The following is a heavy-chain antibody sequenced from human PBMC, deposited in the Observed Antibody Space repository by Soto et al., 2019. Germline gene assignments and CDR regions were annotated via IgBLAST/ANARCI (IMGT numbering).Heavy chain of an antibody. V-gene: IGHV4-34*01. CDR2: INHSGST. J-gene: IGHJ3*02. CDR3: ARGGLSSGWYRRAFDI. CDR1: GGSFSGYY. Sequence: SETLSLTCAVYGGSFSGYYWSWIRQPPGKGLEWIGEINHSGSTNYNPSLKSRVTISVDTSKNQLSLKLGSVTAADTAVYYCARGGLSSGWYRRAFDIWGQGTMVTVSS. D-gene: IGHD6-19*01.